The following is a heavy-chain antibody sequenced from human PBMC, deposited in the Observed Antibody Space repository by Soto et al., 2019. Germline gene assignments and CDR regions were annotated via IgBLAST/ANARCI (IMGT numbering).Heavy chain of an antibody. D-gene: IGHD5-18*01. Sequence: ASVKFSCKASGYTFTNNDVTWVRQATGQGLEWMGWMNPGSGDTGYAQKFQGRVTMTRDISIATAHMELSSLRSEDTAIYYCARMASFGSLNWFDPWGQGTLVTVSS. CDR1: GYTFTNND. CDR3: ARMASFGSLNWFDP. V-gene: IGHV1-8*01. J-gene: IGHJ5*01. CDR2: MNPGSGDT.